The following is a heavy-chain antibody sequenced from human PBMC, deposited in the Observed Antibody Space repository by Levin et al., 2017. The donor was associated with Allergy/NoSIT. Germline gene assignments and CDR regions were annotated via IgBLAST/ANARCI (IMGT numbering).Heavy chain of an antibody. CDR1: GFIFSNFA. CDR3: ATATGGSWAEFDS. Sequence: GGSLRLSCAASGFIFSNFAMSWVRQAPGKGLEWISSSGSGSTYYADSVKGRFTISSDNSKNTLYLQMNNLRAEDTALYYCATATGGSWAEFDSWGQGTPVTVSS. V-gene: IGHV3-23*01. D-gene: IGHD6-13*01. J-gene: IGHJ5*01. CDR2: SSGSGST.